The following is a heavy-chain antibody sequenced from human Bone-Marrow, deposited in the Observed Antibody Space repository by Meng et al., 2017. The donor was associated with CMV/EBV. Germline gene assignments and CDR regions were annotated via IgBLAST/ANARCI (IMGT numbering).Heavy chain of an antibody. D-gene: IGHD3-3*01. CDR3: ASAPYYDFWSGYYTGIWFDP. CDR2: ISSSSSYI. Sequence: GESLKISCAASGFTFSSYSMNWVRQAPGKGLEWVSSISSSSSYIYYADSVKGRFTISRDNAKNPLYLQMNSLRAEDTAVYYCASAPYYDFWSGYYTGIWFDPWGQGTLVTVSS. V-gene: IGHV3-21*01. J-gene: IGHJ5*02. CDR1: GFTFSSYS.